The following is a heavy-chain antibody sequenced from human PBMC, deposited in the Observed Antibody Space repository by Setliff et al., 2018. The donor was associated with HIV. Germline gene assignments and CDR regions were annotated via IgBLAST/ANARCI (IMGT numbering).Heavy chain of an antibody. CDR3: TRQPRGSAGVAVAA. D-gene: IGHD6-19*01. CDR1: GFGFSGSA. CDR2: IRSKPNDYAT. J-gene: IGHJ5*02. Sequence: GGSLRLSCAASGFGFSGSAFHWVRQASGGGLEWVGRIRSKPNDYATAYSASVEGRFSISRDDSKNTTFLLMNSLKVEDTAIYYCTRQPRGSAGVAVAAWGQGTLVTVSS. V-gene: IGHV3-73*01.